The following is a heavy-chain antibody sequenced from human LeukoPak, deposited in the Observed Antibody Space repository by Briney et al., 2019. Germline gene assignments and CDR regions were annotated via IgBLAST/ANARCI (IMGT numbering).Heavy chain of an antibody. V-gene: IGHV1-46*01. Sequence: GASVKVSCKASGYTFTSYYLHWMRQAPGQGLEWMGIIKPSGGSTSYAQKFQGRVTMTRDTSTSTVYMELSSLRSEDTAVYYCARDRAETIVVAAYYFDYWGQGTLVTVSS. CDR1: GYTFTSYY. CDR3: ARDRAETIVVAAYYFDY. J-gene: IGHJ4*02. D-gene: IGHD2-15*01. CDR2: IKPSGGST.